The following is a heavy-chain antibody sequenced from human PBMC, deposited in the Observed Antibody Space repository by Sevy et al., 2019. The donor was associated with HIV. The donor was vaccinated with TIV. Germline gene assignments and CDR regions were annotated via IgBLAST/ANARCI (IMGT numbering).Heavy chain of an antibody. CDR3: GGAGGSTDWGVDV. CDR2: VDYSGST. D-gene: IGHD3-9*01. Sequence: SETLSLTCTVSGGSISSYYWSWIRQTPGKGLEWIGYVDYSGSTNANPSLKSRITITVDTSKSQLSLKMKSVTAAAAAVYYCGGAGGSTDWGVDVWGQGTTVTVSS. V-gene: IGHV4-59*01. J-gene: IGHJ6*02. CDR1: GGSISSYY.